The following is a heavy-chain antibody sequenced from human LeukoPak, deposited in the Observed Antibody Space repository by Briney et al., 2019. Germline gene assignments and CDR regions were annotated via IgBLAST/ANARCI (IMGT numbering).Heavy chain of an antibody. V-gene: IGHV4-30-4*01. CDR2: IYYSGST. CDR1: GGSISSGDYY. D-gene: IGHD3-10*01. J-gene: IGHJ5*02. CDR3: ARGRVLLWFGELLGDWFDP. Sequence: PSETLSLTCTVSGGSISSGDYYWSWIRQPPGKGLEWIGYIYYSGSTYYNPSLKSRVTISVDTSKNQFSLKLSSVTAADTAVYYCARGRVLLWFGELLGDWFDPWGQETLVTVSS.